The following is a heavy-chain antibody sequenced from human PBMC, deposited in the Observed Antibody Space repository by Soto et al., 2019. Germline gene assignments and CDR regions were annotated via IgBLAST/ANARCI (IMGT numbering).Heavy chain of an antibody. CDR2: ISAYNGNT. J-gene: IGHJ6*02. CDR3: ARAARDCSSTSCYMPYGMDV. D-gene: IGHD2-2*02. Sequence: ASVKVSCKASGYTFTSYGISWVRQAPGQGLEWMGWISAYNGNTNYAQKLQGRVTMTTDTSTSTAYMELRSLRSDDTAVYYCARAARDCSSTSCYMPYGMDVWGQGTTVTVSS. V-gene: IGHV1-18*01. CDR1: GYTFTSYG.